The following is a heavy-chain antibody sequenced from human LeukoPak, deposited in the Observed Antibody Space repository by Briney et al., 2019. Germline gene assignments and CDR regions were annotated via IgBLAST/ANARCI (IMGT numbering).Heavy chain of an antibody. CDR2: IYSSGSA. V-gene: IGHV4-61*02. CDR3: ARHEGSSGWYYFGY. CDR1: GGSVSSGSYY. D-gene: IGHD6-19*01. Sequence: SETLSLTCTVSGGSVSSGSYYWSWIRQPAGKGLEWIGRIYSSGSANYNPSLKSRVTISLDTSKNQFSLKLSSVTAADTAVYYCARHEGSSGWYYFGYWGQGTLVTVSS. J-gene: IGHJ4*02.